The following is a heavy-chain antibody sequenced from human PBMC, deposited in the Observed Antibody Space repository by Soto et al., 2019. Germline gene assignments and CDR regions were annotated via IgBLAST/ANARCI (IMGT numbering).Heavy chain of an antibody. CDR3: ARAKRAGGSSWTHGYYYYMDV. J-gene: IGHJ6*03. V-gene: IGHV1-2*04. Sequence: ASVKVSCKASGYTFTGYYMHWVRQAPGQGLEWMGWINPNSGGTNYAQKFQGWVTMTRDTSISTAYMELSRLRSDDTAVYYCARAKRAGGSSWTHGYYYYMDVWGKGTTVTVSS. CDR2: INPNSGGT. D-gene: IGHD6-13*01. CDR1: GYTFTGYY.